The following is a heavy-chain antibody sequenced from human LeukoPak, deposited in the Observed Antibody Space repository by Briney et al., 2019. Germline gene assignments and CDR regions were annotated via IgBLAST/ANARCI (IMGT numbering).Heavy chain of an antibody. D-gene: IGHD6-13*01. CDR3: ARAPIAAAGINWFDP. CDR1: GDSVSSNSAA. J-gene: IGHJ5*02. Sequence: SQTLSLTCAISGDSVSSNSAAWNWIRQSPSRGLEWLGRTYYRSKWYNDYAVSVKSRITINPDTSKNQFSLQLNSVTPEDTAMYYCARAPIAAAGINWFDPWGQGTLVTVSS. V-gene: IGHV6-1*01. CDR2: TYYRSKWYN.